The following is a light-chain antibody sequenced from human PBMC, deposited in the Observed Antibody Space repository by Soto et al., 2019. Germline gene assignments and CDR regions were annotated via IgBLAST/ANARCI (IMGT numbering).Light chain of an antibody. CDR3: QVWDSSSDHEV. CDR2: GNT. J-gene: IGLJ1*01. Sequence: QSVLTQPPSVSGAPGQRVTISCTGSSSNIGANYDVHWYQQLPGTAPKLLIYGNTNRPSGVPDRFSGSKSGNTATLTISRVEAGDEADYYCQVWDSSSDHEVFGTGTKVTVL. V-gene: IGLV1-40*01. CDR1: SSNIGANYD.